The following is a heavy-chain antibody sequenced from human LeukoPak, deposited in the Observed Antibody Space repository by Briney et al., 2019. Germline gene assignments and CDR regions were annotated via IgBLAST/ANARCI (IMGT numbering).Heavy chain of an antibody. CDR2: INTSGNT. J-gene: IGHJ4*02. Sequence: SETLSLTCIVSGGSISGKYWSWIRQPAGKGLEWIGRINTSGNTTYNPSPKSRVTMSADTSKNQFSLELTSVTAADTAVYYCASPRSSSGWDGDFDYWGQGTLVTVSS. CDR3: ASPRSSSGWDGDFDY. CDR1: GGSISGKY. V-gene: IGHV4-4*07. D-gene: IGHD6-19*01.